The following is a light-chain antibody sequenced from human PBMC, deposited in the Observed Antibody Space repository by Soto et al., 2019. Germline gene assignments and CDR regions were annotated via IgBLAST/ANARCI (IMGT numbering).Light chain of an antibody. Sequence: DIQMTQSPSSLSASVGDRVTVSCRASQNIGTYLNWYQQKSGKAPKVLISDASSLQSGVPSRFSGSGSGTYFTLTISSLHPEDHATYYCQQYDNLPSYTFGQGTKVDIK. CDR1: QNIGTY. J-gene: IGKJ2*01. CDR3: QQYDNLPSYT. V-gene: IGKV1-39*01. CDR2: DAS.